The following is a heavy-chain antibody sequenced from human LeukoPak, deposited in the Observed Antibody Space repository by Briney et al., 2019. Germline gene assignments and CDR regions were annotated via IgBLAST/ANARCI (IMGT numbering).Heavy chain of an antibody. J-gene: IGHJ4*02. D-gene: IGHD4-17*01. Sequence: PSETLSLTCAVYGGSFSGYYWSWIRQPPGKGLEWIGEINHSGSTNYNPSLKSRVTISVDTSKNQFSLKLSSVTAADTAVYYCARGHFTTVTTHWGKGTLVTVSS. CDR2: INHSGST. V-gene: IGHV4-34*01. CDR3: ARGHFTTVTTH. CDR1: GGSFSGYY.